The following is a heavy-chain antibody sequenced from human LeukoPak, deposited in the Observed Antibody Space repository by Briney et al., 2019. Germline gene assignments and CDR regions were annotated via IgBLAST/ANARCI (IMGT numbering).Heavy chain of an antibody. D-gene: IGHD1-26*01. Sequence: ETLSLTCTVSGGSISSYYWSWIRQPPGKGLGWIGYIYYSGSTNYNPSLKSRVTISVDTSKNQFSLKLSSVTAADTAVYYCARDRHVGATNWFDPWGQGTLVTVSS. CDR3: ARDRHVGATNWFDP. CDR2: IYYSGST. CDR1: GGSISSYY. V-gene: IGHV4-59*01. J-gene: IGHJ5*02.